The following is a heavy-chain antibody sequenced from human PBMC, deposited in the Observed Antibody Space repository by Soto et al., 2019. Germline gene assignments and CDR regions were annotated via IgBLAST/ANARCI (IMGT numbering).Heavy chain of an antibody. CDR3: ASPQGNRFLVWLLYGHIDY. Sequence: AGRRISKAKGKGLEWVAVISYDGSNKYYADSGKGRFTISRDNSTNTLYLQMNGRSAGEPDWYCCASPQGNRFLVWLLYGHIDYRGKGTLVTVSS. J-gene: IGHJ4*02. CDR1: A. D-gene: IGHD3-3*01. CDR2: ISYDGSNK. V-gene: IGHV3-30-3*01.